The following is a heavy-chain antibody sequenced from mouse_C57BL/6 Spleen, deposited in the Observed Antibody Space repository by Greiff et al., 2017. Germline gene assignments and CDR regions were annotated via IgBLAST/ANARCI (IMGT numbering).Heavy chain of an antibody. CDR3: ASYDGYYGY. CDR1: GFTFSSYA. CDR2: ISDGGSYT. D-gene: IGHD2-3*01. Sequence: EVQVVESGGGLVKPGGSLKLSCAASGFTFSSYAMSWVRQTPEKRLEWVATISDGGSYTYYPDNVQGRFTISRDNAKNNLYLQMSHLKSEDTAMYYCASYDGYYGYWGQGTTLTVSS. J-gene: IGHJ2*01. V-gene: IGHV5-4*01.